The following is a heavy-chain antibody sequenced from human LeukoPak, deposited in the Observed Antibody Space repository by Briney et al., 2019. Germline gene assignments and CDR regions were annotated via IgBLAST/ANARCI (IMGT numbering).Heavy chain of an antibody. CDR3: ARPLSNGYFHDSGGYYPYAMDI. CDR1: GFTFSDYY. CDR2: ISNDGSNK. J-gene: IGHJ6*02. V-gene: IGHV3-30-3*01. Sequence: GGSLRLSCAGSGFTFSDYYMNWIRQAPGKGLEWVAVISNDGSNKFYADSVKGRFTISRDNSKNTLYLQMNSLRGYDTAVYYCARPLSNGYFHDSGGYYPYAMDIWGQGTTVTVSS. D-gene: IGHD3-22*01.